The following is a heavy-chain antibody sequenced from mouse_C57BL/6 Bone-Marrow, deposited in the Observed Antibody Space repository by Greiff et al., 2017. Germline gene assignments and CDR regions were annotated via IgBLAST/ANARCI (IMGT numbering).Heavy chain of an antibody. CDR3: ARYWASYFPFYAMDY. CDR2: IRNKANGYTT. D-gene: IGHD6-1*01. CDR1: GFTFTDYY. Sequence: DVMLVESGGGLVQPGGSLSLSCAASGFTFTDYYMSWVRQPPGKALEWLGFIRNKANGYTTEYSASVKGRFTISRDNSQSILYLQMNALRAEDSATYYCARYWASYFPFYAMDYWGQGTSVTVSS. J-gene: IGHJ4*01. V-gene: IGHV7-3*01.